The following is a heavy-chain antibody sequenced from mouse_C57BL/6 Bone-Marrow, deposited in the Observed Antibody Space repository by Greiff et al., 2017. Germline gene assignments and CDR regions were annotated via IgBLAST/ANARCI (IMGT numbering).Heavy chain of an antibody. J-gene: IGHJ2*01. Sequence: EVQLQQSGAELVRPGASVKLSCTASGFNIKDDYIHWVKQRPEQGLEWIGWIDPEIGDTEYASKFQGKATITSDTSATTAYLQLSSLTSDDTAVYYCSPFDGNYFDCWGQGTPLTVAS. CDR3: SPFDGNYFDC. D-gene: IGHD2-3*01. V-gene: IGHV14-4*01. CDR1: GFNIKDDY. CDR2: IDPEIGDT.